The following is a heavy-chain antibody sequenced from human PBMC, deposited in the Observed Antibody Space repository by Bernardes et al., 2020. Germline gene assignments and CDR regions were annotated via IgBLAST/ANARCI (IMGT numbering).Heavy chain of an antibody. CDR2: INHSGST. CDR3: ARGGDYYGSGSYYTGYYYYGMDV. V-gene: IGHV4-34*01. CDR1: GGSFSGYY. D-gene: IGHD3-10*01. J-gene: IGHJ6*04. Sequence: SETLSLTCAVYGGSFSGYYWSWIRQPPGKGLEWIGEINHSGSTNYNPSLKSRFTISVDTSKNQFSLKLSSVTAADTAVYYCARGGDYYGSGSYYTGYYYYGMDVWGKGTTVTVSS.